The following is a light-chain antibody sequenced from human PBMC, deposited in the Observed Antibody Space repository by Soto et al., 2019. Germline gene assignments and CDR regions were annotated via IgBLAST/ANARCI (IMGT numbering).Light chain of an antibody. J-gene: IGKJ5*01. CDR1: QNISSN. Sequence: EIVMTQSPATLSVSVGDRATLSCRASQNISSNLAWYQQKPGQAPRLLIYGVSSRASGIPATFFGSGSGTDFTLTISSLQPEDFAVYYCQQHSNWPPTFGPGTRLEIK. CDR3: QQHSNWPPT. V-gene: IGKV3D-15*01. CDR2: GVS.